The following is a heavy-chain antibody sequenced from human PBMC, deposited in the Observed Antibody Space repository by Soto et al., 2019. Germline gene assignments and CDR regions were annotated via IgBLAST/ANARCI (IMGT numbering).Heavy chain of an antibody. CDR2: IYHSGST. CDR3: ARGDTAMAGGGMGV. D-gene: IGHD5-18*01. J-gene: IGHJ6*02. CDR1: GGSISSGGYS. V-gene: IGHV4-30-2*01. Sequence: SETLSLTCAVSGGSISSGGYSWSWIRQPPGKGLEWIGYIYHSGSTYYNPSLKSRVTISVDRSKNQFSLKLSSVTAADTAVYYCARGDTAMAGGGMGVWGQGTTVTVSS.